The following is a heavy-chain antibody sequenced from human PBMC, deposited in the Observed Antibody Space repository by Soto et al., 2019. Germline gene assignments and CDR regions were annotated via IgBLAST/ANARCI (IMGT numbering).Heavy chain of an antibody. V-gene: IGHV3-23*01. CDR2: ISGSGGST. Sequence: GGSLRLSCAASGFTFSSYAMSWVRQAPGKGLEWVSAISGSGGSTYYADSVKGRFTISRDNSKNTLYLQMNSLRAEDTVVYYCAKKTNEEAYYYYGMDVWGQGTMVTVS. CDR1: GFTFSSYA. J-gene: IGHJ6*02. CDR3: AKKTNEEAYYYYGMDV. D-gene: IGHD1-1*01.